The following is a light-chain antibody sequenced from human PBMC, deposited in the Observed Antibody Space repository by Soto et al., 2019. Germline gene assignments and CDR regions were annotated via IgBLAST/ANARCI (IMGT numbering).Light chain of an antibody. CDR2: DVS. J-gene: IGLJ3*02. Sequence: QSALTQPASVSGSPGQSITISCTGTSSDVGGYNYVSWYQQHPGKAPKLMIYDVSNRPSGVSNRFSGSKSGNTASLTISGLQAEDEADYYCSSYTSTRFPVVFGGGTKVTVL. V-gene: IGLV2-14*03. CDR3: SSYTSTRFPVV. CDR1: SSDVGGYNY.